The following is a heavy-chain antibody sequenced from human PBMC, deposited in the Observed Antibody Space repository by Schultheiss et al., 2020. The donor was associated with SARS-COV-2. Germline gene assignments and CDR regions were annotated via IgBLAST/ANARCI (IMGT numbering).Heavy chain of an antibody. V-gene: IGHV3-23*01. CDR3: ARNRGYYDTSGYPDVFDF. Sequence: GESLKISCAASGFTFSSYAMSWVRQAPGKGLEWVSAISGSGGSTYYADSVKGRFTISRDNSKNTLYLQMNSLRAEDTAIYYCARNRGYYDTSGYPDVFDFWGQGTTVTVSS. J-gene: IGHJ3*01. CDR1: GFTFSSYA. CDR2: ISGSGGST. D-gene: IGHD3-22*01.